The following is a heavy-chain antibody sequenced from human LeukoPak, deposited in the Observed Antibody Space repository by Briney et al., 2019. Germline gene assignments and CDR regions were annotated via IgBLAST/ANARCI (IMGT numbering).Heavy chain of an antibody. Sequence: SETLSLTCTVSGYSISSGYYWGWIRQPPGKGLEWIGSIYHSGSTYYNPSLKSRVTISVDTSKNQFSLKLSSVTAADTAVYYCARVIGSYSSSWCDYYYGMDVWGQGTTVTVSS. D-gene: IGHD6-13*01. J-gene: IGHJ6*02. V-gene: IGHV4-38-2*02. CDR2: IYHSGST. CDR3: ARVIGSYSSSWCDYYYGMDV. CDR1: GYSISSGYY.